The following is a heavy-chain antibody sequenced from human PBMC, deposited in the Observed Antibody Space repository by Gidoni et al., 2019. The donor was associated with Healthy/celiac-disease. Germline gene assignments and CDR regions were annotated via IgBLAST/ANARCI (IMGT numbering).Heavy chain of an antibody. D-gene: IGHD3-3*01. CDR1: GFTFSSYD. Sequence: EVQLVESGGGLVQPGGSLRFSCAASGFTFSSYDMNWVRQATGKGLEWVSAIGTAGDTYYPGSVKGRFTISRENAKNSLYLQMNSLRAGDTAVYYCARATLEWFYDIWGQGTMVTVSS. J-gene: IGHJ3*02. CDR2: IGTAGDT. V-gene: IGHV3-13*01. CDR3: ARATLEWFYDI.